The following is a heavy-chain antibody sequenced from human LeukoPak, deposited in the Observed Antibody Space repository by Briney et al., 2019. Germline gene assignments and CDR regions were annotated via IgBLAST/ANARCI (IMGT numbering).Heavy chain of an antibody. V-gene: IGHV1-3*01. Sequence: ASVKVSCKASGYTFITYVMHWVRQAPGQRLEWMGWLNAGNGLTKYSQKFQGTVTITRDTSASTAYMELSSLRSEDTAVYYCARGQKGNWFDPWGQGTLVTVSS. J-gene: IGHJ5*02. CDR3: ARGQKGNWFDP. CDR2: LNAGNGLT. CDR1: GYTFITYV.